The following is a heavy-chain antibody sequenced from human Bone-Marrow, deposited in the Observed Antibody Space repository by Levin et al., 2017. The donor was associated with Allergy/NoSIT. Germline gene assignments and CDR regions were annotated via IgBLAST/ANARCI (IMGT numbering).Heavy chain of an antibody. CDR1: GFTFSSYA. V-gene: IGHV3-30-3*01. Sequence: GGSLRLSCAASGFTFSSYAMHWVRQAPGKGLEWVAVISYDGSNKYYADSVKGRFTISRDNSKNTLYLQMNSLRAEDTAVYYCARDIVVVPAARPPARNWFDPWGQGTLVTVSS. CDR3: ARDIVVVPAARPPARNWFDP. CDR2: ISYDGSNK. J-gene: IGHJ5*02. D-gene: IGHD2-2*01.